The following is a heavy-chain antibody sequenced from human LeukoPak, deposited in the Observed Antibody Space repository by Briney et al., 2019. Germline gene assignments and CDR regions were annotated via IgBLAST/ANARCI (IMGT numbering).Heavy chain of an antibody. J-gene: IGHJ5*02. CDR3: ARHSPYFDFWSGQGGFDP. V-gene: IGHV5-51*01. Sequence: GESLIISCTDSGYSFTSYWIAWVRQMPGKGLEWMGNIHPGDSDIRYSPSFQGQVTISADKSISTAYLQWSSLRASDTAMYYCARHSPYFDFWSGQGGFDPWGQGTLVTVSS. D-gene: IGHD3-3*01. CDR2: IHPGDSDI. CDR1: GYSFTSYW.